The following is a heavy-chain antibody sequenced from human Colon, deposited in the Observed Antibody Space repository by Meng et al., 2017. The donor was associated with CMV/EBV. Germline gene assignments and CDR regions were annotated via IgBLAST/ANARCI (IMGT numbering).Heavy chain of an antibody. Sequence: QGQLVGFGGGLVKPGWSLGLCGAGSGFIFSDFYIHWIRQAPGKGLEWISYSSSTSGIYTKYIDSVKGRFTISRDNAKNSVYLQMNSLRAEDTAVYYCAREGGAKRFDSWGQGTLVTVSS. J-gene: IGHJ4*02. CDR1: GFIFSDFY. D-gene: IGHD1-26*01. CDR3: AREGGAKRFDS. V-gene: IGHV3-11*06. CDR2: SSSTSGIYT.